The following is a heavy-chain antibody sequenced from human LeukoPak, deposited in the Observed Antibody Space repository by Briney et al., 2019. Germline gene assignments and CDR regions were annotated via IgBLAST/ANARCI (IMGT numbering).Heavy chain of an antibody. CDR2: ISSSGSTI. V-gene: IGHV3-48*03. CDR1: GFTFSSYE. Sequence: GGSLRLSCAASGFTFSSYEMNWVRQAPGKGLEWVSYISSSGSTIYYADSVKGRFTISRDNAKNSLHLQMNSLRAEDTAVYYCAREIAAAAPGYYYGMDVWGQGTTVTVSS. D-gene: IGHD6-13*01. CDR3: AREIAAAAPGYYYGMDV. J-gene: IGHJ6*02.